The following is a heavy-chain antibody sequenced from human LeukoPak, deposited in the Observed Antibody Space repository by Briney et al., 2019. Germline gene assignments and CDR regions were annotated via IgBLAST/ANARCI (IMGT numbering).Heavy chain of an antibody. CDR3: AKMGYSGSYY. J-gene: IGHJ4*02. Sequence: GGSLRLSCAASGFTFSSYSMNWVRQAPGKGLGWVSAISGSGGSTYYADSVKGRFTISRDNSKNTLYLQMNSLRAEDTAVYYCAKMGYSGSYYWGQGTLVTVSS. CDR2: ISGSGGST. CDR1: GFTFSSYS. V-gene: IGHV3-23*01. D-gene: IGHD1-26*01.